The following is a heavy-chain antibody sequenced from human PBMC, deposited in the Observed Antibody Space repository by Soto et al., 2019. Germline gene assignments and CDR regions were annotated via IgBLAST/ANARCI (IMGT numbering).Heavy chain of an antibody. CDR1: GFTFSSYA. Sequence: GGSLRLSCAASGFTFSSYAMHWVRQAPGKGLEWVAVISYDGSNKYYADSVKGRFTISRDNSKNTLYLQMNSLRAEDTAVYYCARGLSSGWQLTSYYFDYWGQGTLVTVS. D-gene: IGHD6-19*01. J-gene: IGHJ4*02. CDR3: ARGLSSGWQLTSYYFDY. V-gene: IGHV3-30-3*01. CDR2: ISYDGSNK.